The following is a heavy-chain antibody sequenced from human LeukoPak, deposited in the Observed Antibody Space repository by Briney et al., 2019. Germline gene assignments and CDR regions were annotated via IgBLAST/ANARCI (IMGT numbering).Heavy chain of an antibody. CDR1: GGSISSGSYY. Sequence: SQTLSLTCTVSGGSISSGSYYWSWIRQPAGKALEWIGRIYSSGTTNYNPSLKSRATIPVDPSTNRFSLKLSSVTAGDTAMYYCARELSPRDGKGYYFDYWGQGTLVTVSS. D-gene: IGHD2-21*02. CDR2: IYSSGTT. V-gene: IGHV4-61*02. CDR3: ARELSPRDGKGYYFDY. J-gene: IGHJ4*02.